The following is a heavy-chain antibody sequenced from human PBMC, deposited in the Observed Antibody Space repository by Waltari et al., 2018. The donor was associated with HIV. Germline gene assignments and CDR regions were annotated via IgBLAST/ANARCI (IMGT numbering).Heavy chain of an antibody. CDR2: IPPRTGEA. V-gene: IGHV1-2*06. Sequence: QLHLVQSGHALRPPAASVSLSCKCSAYTLPAYYLRWVRPAPGQGPAGLGRIPPRTGEALDAPTIQGHVTMKRDTSLTTASLDLTSLKSDDTAGYFWARGEDVTVISIPPGYRLDFWGQGTLVTVSS. CDR3: ARGEDVTVISIPPGYRLDF. D-gene: IGHD2-21*01. J-gene: IGHJ4*02. CDR1: AYTLPAYY.